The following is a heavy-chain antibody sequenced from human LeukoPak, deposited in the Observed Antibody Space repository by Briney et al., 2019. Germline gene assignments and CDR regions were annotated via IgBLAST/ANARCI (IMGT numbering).Heavy chain of an antibody. D-gene: IGHD2-15*01. CDR3: ARPYCSGDNCYSGIGTY. CDR2: ISYDGNNK. J-gene: IGHJ4*02. Sequence: QPGRSLRLSCAASGFTFSSYAMHWVRQAPGKGLEWVAIISYDGNNKYYADSVKGRFTISRDNSKNTLHMQMDSLRAEDTAVYYCARPYCSGDNCYSGIGTYWGQGTLVTVSS. V-gene: IGHV3-30-3*01. CDR1: GFTFSSYA.